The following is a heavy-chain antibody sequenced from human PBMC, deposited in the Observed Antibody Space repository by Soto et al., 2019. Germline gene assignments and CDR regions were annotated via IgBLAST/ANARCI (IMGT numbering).Heavy chain of an antibody. D-gene: IGHD3-9*01. CDR2: IYYSGST. CDR1: GGSISSYY. J-gene: IGHJ3*01. Sequence: SETLSLTCTVSGGSISSYYWSWIRQPPGKGLEWIGYIYYSGSTNYNPSLKSRVTISVDTSKNQFSLKLSSVTAADTAVYYCARALILTGYYITDAFDFWGQGIMVTVSS. V-gene: IGHV4-59*01. CDR3: ARALILTGYYITDAFDF.